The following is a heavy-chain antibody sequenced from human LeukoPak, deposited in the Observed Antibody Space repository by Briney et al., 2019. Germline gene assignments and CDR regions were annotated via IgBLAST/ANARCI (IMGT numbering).Heavy chain of an antibody. CDR3: ARGAELPDY. Sequence: GGSLRLSCAASGFTFSSYAMHWVRQAPGRGLEWVAVISYDGSNKYYADSVKGRFTISRDNSKNTLYLQMNSLRAEDTAVYYCARGAELPDYWGQGTLVTVSS. D-gene: IGHD2-15*01. CDR2: ISYDGSNK. J-gene: IGHJ4*02. V-gene: IGHV3-30-3*01. CDR1: GFTFSSYA.